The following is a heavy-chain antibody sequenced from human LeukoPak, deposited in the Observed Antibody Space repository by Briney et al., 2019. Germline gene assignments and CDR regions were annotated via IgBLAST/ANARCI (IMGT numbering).Heavy chain of an antibody. Sequence: GGSLRLSCAASGFTFSSYGMHWVRQAPGEGLEWVAVISSDGGTKYYADSVKGRFTISRDNSKNTLYLQMNSLRAEDTAVYYCAKSGYNRFDYWGQGTLVTVSS. D-gene: IGHD5-24*01. CDR3: AKSGYNRFDY. J-gene: IGHJ4*02. CDR2: ISSDGGTK. V-gene: IGHV3-30*18. CDR1: GFTFSSYG.